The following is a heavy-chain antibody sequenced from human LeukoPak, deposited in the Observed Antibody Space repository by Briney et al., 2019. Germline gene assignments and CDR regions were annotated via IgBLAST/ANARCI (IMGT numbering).Heavy chain of an antibody. D-gene: IGHD3-3*01. Sequence: ASVKVSCKASGYTFTSYYMHWVRQAPGQGLEWMGIINPSGGSTSYAQKLQGRVTMTTDTSTSTAYMELRSLRSDDTAVYYCAREPSYYDFWSRYFDYWGQGTLVTVSS. V-gene: IGHV1-46*01. CDR1: GYTFTSYY. CDR3: AREPSYYDFWSRYFDY. CDR2: INPSGGST. J-gene: IGHJ4*02.